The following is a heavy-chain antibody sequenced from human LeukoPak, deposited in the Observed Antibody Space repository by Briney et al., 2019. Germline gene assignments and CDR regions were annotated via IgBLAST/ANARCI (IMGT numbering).Heavy chain of an antibody. V-gene: IGHV4-4*07. J-gene: IGHJ1*01. Sequence: SETLFLTCTVSGGSISGYFWSWIQQPAGKGLEWIGRIYATGTTNYNPSLKSRVTMSVDTSKNQFSLNLTSVTAADTAVYYCAREGGGSNRCLDWGQGTLVTVSS. CDR3: AREGGGSNRCLD. D-gene: IGHD3-16*02. CDR2: IYATGTT. CDR1: GGSISGYF.